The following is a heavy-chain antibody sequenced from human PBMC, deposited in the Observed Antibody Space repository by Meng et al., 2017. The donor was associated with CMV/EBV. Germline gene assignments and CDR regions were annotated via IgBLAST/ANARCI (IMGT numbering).Heavy chain of an antibody. Sequence: GESLKISCAASGFTFSSYSMNWVRQAPGKGLEWVSSISSSSSYIYYADSVKGRFTISRDNAKNSLYLQMNSLRAEDTAVYYCARDRAGPCHWGQGTLVTVSS. D-gene: IGHD2-2*01. J-gene: IGHJ4*02. CDR1: GFTFSSYS. CDR3: ARDRAGPCH. CDR2: ISSSSSYI. V-gene: IGHV3-21*01.